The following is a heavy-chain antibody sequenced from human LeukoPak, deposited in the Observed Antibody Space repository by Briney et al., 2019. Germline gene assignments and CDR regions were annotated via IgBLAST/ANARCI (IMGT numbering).Heavy chain of an antibody. J-gene: IGHJ4*02. D-gene: IGHD2/OR15-2a*01. CDR2: LSGSGGST. Sequence: GGSLRLSCAASGFTFSSYAMIWVRQAPGKGLEWVPALSGSGGSTYYADSVKGRFTISRDNSKNTLYLQMSSLRAEDTAVYFCAKSLYKSGYGILDYWGQGTLVTVSS. CDR1: GFTFSSYA. CDR3: AKSLYKSGYGILDY. V-gene: IGHV3-23*01.